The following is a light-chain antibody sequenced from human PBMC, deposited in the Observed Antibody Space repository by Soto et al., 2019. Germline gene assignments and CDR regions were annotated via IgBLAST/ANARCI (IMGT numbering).Light chain of an antibody. Sequence: EIVMTQSPATLSVSPGERATLSCRASQSVSSNLAWYQQKPGQAPRLLIYGASARATGIPARFSGSGSGTEFTLTISSLQSEDFAVYVCQQYNNWPPTFGQGTKLEIK. CDR3: QQYNNWPPT. J-gene: IGKJ2*01. CDR1: QSVSSN. V-gene: IGKV3-15*01. CDR2: GAS.